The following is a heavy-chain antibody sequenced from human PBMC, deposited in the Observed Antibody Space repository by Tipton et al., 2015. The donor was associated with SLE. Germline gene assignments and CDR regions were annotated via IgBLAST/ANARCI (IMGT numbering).Heavy chain of an antibody. Sequence: LRLSCTVSGGSISSYYWSWIRQPPGKGLEWIGYIYYSGSTNYNPSLKSRVTISVDKSKNQFSLKLSSVTAADTAVYYCARVGFGGSYQENYFDYWGQGTLVTVSS. CDR1: GGSISSYY. D-gene: IGHD3-10*01. CDR3: ARVGFGGSYQENYFDY. J-gene: IGHJ4*02. V-gene: IGHV4-59*12. CDR2: IYYSGST.